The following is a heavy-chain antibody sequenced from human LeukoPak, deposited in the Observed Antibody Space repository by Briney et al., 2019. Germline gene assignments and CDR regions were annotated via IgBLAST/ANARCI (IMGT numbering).Heavy chain of an antibody. J-gene: IGHJ4*02. CDR2: IIPILGIA. V-gene: IGHV1-69*04. D-gene: IGHD3-9*01. Sequence: ASVKVSCKASGGTFSSYAISWVRQAPGQGLEWMGRIIPILGIANYAQKFQGRVTITADKSTGTAYMELSSLRSEDTAVYFCARDILTGNALGHWGQGTQVTVSS. CDR3: ARDILTGNALGH. CDR1: GGTFSSYA.